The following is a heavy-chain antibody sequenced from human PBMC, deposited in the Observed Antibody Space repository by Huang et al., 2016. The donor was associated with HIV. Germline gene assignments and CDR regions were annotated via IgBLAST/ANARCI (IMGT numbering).Heavy chain of an antibody. CDR3: ARGEWFGELTLDY. J-gene: IGHJ4*02. CDR2: LFGGGAT. V-gene: IGHV3-53*01. CDR1: GFSVSDNY. Sequence: EVQLVESGGGLIQPGGSLRLSCAASGFSVSDNYMTWVRQAPGKGLGWFSDLFGGGATYYADSVKGRFTISRDKSKNTLFLQMNSLRAEDTAVYYCARGEWFGELTLDYWGQGTLVTVSS. D-gene: IGHD3-10*01.